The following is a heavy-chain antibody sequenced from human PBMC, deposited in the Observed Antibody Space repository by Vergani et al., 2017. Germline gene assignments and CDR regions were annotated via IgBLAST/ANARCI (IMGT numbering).Heavy chain of an antibody. J-gene: IGHJ4*02. CDR3: ARVVSKRSGSYDY. CDR1: GGTFSSYA. Sequence: QVQLVQSGAEVKKPGSSVKVSCKASGGTFSSYAISWVRQAPGQGLEWMGWINPNSGGTNYAQKFQGRVTMTRDTSISTAYMELSRLRSDDTAVYYCARVVSKRSGSYDYWGQGTLVTVSS. D-gene: IGHD1-26*01. V-gene: IGHV1-2*02. CDR2: INPNSGGT.